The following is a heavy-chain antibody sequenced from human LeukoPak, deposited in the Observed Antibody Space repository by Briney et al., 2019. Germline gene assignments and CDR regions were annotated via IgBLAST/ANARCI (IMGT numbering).Heavy chain of an antibody. V-gene: IGHV4-4*07. D-gene: IGHD2-2*01. CDR1: GGSISSYY. CDR3: ARVLVVPAAMPAYYYYYMDV. J-gene: IGHJ6*03. Sequence: KASETLSLTCTVSGGSISSYYWSWIRQPAGKGLEWIGRIYTSGSTNYNPSPKSRVTMSVDTSKNQFSLKLSSMTAADTAVYYCARVLVVPAAMPAYYYYYMDVWGKGTTVTVSS. CDR2: IYTSGST.